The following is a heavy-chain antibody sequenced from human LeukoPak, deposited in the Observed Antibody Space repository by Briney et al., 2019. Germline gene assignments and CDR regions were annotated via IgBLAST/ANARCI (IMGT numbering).Heavy chain of an antibody. V-gene: IGHV3-74*01. CDR3: ARVSQPSPSLLWFGELFFPADDY. CDR2: INSDGSST. D-gene: IGHD3-10*01. J-gene: IGHJ4*02. CDR1: GFTFSSYG. Sequence: GGSLRLSCAASGFTFSSYGMHWVRQAPGKGLVWVSRINSDGSSTSYADSVKGRFTISRDNAKNTLYLQMNSLRAEDTAVYYCARVSQPSPSLLWFGELFFPADDYWGQGTLVTVSS.